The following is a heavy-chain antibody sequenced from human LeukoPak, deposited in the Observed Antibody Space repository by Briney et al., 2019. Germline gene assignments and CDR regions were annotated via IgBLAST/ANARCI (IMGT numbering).Heavy chain of an antibody. V-gene: IGHV4-61*01. J-gene: IGHJ4*02. D-gene: IGHD1-26*01. CDR2: IYYSGST. Sequence: KASETLSLTCTVSGGSVNSGSYYWNWIRQPPGKGLEWIGYIYYSGSTNYNPSLKSRVTISVDTSKNQFSLKLSSVTAADTAVYYCARAAYSGSYHSDYRGQGTLVTVSS. CDR3: ARAAYSGSYHSDY. CDR1: GGSVNSGSYY.